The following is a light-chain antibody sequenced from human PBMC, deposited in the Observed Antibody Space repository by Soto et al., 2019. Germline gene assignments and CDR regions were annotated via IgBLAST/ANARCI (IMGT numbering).Light chain of an antibody. CDR3: EQYGSSRLT. CDR1: QSVSSN. CDR2: GAS. Sequence: EIALPQSPATLSVSPGERATVSCRSSQSVSSNLAWYQQKPGQAPRLLIYGASSRATGIPDRFSGSGSGTDFTLTISGLEPEDFAVYYCEQYGSSRLTVGRGTKVDI. V-gene: IGKV3-20*01. J-gene: IGKJ4*01.